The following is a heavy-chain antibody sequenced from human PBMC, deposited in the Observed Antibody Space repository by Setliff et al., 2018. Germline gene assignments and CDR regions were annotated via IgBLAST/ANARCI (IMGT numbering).Heavy chain of an antibody. V-gene: IGHV1-24*01. CDR2: FDPEDGET. Sequence: ASVKVSCKVSGYNLIEVSMNRVRQAPGKGLEWMGGFDPEDGETIYAQKFQGRVTMTEDTSTDTAYMELSSLRSDDTAVYYCGRGPCSGGSCYYQDSWGQGPRVTVSS. CDR1: GYNLIEVS. CDR3: GRGPCSGGSCYYQDS. J-gene: IGHJ4*02. D-gene: IGHD2-15*01.